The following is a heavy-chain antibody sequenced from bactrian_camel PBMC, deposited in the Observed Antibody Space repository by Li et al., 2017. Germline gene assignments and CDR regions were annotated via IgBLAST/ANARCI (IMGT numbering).Heavy chain of an antibody. CDR2: VSGDGTI. V-gene: IGHV3S53*01. Sequence: HVQLVESGGGSVHVGESLRLSCYASGYGYMRQCMGWLRQAPGKQREWIGSVSGDGTISYERSLKGRFTISREAKNTLYLQMSSLKPEDTAMYYCAAGFVLPGPCVEMRWSFPAGHWGQGTQVTVS. CDR1: GYGYMRQC. D-gene: IGHD2*01. J-gene: IGHJ4*01. CDR3: AAGFVLPGPCVEMRWSFPAGH.